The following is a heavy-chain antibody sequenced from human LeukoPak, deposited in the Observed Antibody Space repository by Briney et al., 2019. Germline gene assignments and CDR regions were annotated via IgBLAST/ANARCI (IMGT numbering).Heavy chain of an antibody. CDR3: AKQLDSGNYYPTGDDY. Sequence: AGGSLRLSCAASGFTLSSCATSWVRQAPGKGLEWVSAISASGADTYYADSVKGRFTISRDTSKNTLHLQMNSLRDEDTAVYYCAKQLDSGNYYPTGDDYWGQGTLVTVSS. D-gene: IGHD3-10*01. CDR1: GFTLSSCA. CDR2: ISASGADT. V-gene: IGHV3-23*01. J-gene: IGHJ4*02.